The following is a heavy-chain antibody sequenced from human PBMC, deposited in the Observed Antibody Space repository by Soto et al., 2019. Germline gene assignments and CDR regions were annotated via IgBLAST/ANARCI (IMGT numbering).Heavy chain of an antibody. CDR2: SRDKARSYTT. D-gene: IGHD5-12*01. J-gene: IGHJ4*02. Sequence: ESGGGLVQPGGSLRLSCAASGFTSSEYYVDWVRQAPGKGLEWVARSRDKARSYTTEYAASVKGRFIISRDDSKNSVYLQMSRLQTEDTAVYYCTRSSSGYGNFDYWGQGTLVTVSS. CDR3: TRSSSGYGNFDY. V-gene: IGHV3-72*01. CDR1: GFTSSEYY.